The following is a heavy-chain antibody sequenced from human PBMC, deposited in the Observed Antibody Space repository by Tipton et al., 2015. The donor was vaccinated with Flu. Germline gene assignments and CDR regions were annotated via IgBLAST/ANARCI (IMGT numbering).Heavy chain of an antibody. CDR3: ATQGQDYYSSGFLDY. Sequence: QSGPEVKKPGESLKISCKGSGYSFTSYWIGWVRQMPGKGLEWMGIIYPGDSDTRYSPSFQGQVTISADKSISTAYLQWSSLKASDTAMYYCATQGQDYYSSGFLDYWGQGTLVTVSS. D-gene: IGHD3-22*01. CDR1: GYSFTSYW. J-gene: IGHJ4*02. CDR2: IYPGDSDT. V-gene: IGHV5-51*03.